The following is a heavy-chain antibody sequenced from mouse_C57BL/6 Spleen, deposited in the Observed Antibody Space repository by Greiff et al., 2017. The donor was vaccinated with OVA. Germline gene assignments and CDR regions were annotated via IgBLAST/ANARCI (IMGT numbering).Heavy chain of an antibody. CDR2: ISSGGDYI. CDR1: GFTFSGYA. Sequence: EVQLVESGEGLVKPGGSLKLSCAASGFTFSGYAMSWVRQTPEKRLEWVAYISSGGDYIYYTDPVKGRFTISRDNARNTLFLQMSSLKSEDTAMYYCTRDRPEGAMDYWGQGTSVTVSS. J-gene: IGHJ4*01. V-gene: IGHV5-9-1*02. CDR3: TRDRPEGAMDY.